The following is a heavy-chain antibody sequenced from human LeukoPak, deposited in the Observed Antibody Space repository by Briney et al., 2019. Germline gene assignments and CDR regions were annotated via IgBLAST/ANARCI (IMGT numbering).Heavy chain of an antibody. J-gene: IGHJ5*02. CDR1: GFTFSSYG. CDR3: ARVLPTRAWFDP. V-gene: IGHV3-48*04. CDR2: ISSSGSTI. Sequence: GGTLRLSCAASGFTFSSYGMNWVRQAPGKGLEWVSYISSSGSTIYYADSVKGRFTISRDNAKNSLYLQMNSLRAEDTAVYYCARVLPTRAWFDPWGQGTLVTVSS.